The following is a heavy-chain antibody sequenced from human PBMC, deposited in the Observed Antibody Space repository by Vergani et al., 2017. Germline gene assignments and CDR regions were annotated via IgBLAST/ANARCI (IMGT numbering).Heavy chain of an antibody. CDR2: ISYDGSNK. J-gene: IGHJ4*02. CDR1: GFTFSSYA. V-gene: IGHV3-30-3*01. Sequence: QVQLVESGGGVVQPGRSLRLSCAASGFTFSSYAMHWVRQAPGKGLEWVAVISYDGSNKYYADSVKGRFTISRDNSKNTLYLQMNSLRAEDTAVYYCARRAYSGYGPVAYWGQGTLVTVSS. D-gene: IGHD5-12*01. CDR3: ARRAYSGYGPVAY.